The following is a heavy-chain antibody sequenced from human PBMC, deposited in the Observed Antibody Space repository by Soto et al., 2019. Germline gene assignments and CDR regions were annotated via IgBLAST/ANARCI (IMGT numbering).Heavy chain of an antibody. D-gene: IGHD3-10*01. V-gene: IGHV1-24*01. Sequence: GASVKVSFKVSGYTLTELSMHWVRQAPGKGLEWMGGFDPEDGETICAQKFQGRVTMTEDTSTDTAYMELSSLRSEDTAVYYCETAGYGSGSYPYDYWGQGTRVTVS. CDR1: GYTLTELS. CDR2: FDPEDGET. J-gene: IGHJ4*02. CDR3: ETAGYGSGSYPYDY.